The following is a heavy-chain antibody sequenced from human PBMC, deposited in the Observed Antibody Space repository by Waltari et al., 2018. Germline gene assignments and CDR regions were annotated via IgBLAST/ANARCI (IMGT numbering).Heavy chain of an antibody. CDR1: GFTFSPFS. J-gene: IGHJ3*02. Sequence: EVQLVESGGGLVQPGGSLRLSCAASGFTFSPFSMNWVRQTPGKGLEWVSYISGSSSTMYYADSVKGRFTISRDNAKNSLYLQMNSLRAEDTAVYYCARVRVWEPHRGAFDIWGQGTMVTVSS. V-gene: IGHV3-48*04. D-gene: IGHD1-26*01. CDR2: ISGSSSTM. CDR3: ARVRVWEPHRGAFDI.